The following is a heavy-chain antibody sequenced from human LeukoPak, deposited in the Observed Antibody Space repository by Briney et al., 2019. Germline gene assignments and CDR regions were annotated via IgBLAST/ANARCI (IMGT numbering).Heavy chain of an antibody. CDR1: GGSISSYY. Sequence: SETLSLTCSVSGGSISSYYWRWIRQPPGKGLEWIGYIYYSGNTKYNPSLKSRVIISVDTSKNQFSLKLSSVTAADTAVYYCARLGEYYYYGMDVWGQGTTVTVS. J-gene: IGHJ6*02. V-gene: IGHV4-59*08. CDR2: IYYSGNT. CDR3: ARLGEYYYYGMDV.